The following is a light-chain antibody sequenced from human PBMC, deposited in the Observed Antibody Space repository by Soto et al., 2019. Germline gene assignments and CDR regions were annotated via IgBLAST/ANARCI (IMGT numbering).Light chain of an antibody. J-gene: IGLJ1*01. V-gene: IGLV2-14*01. CDR3: SSYPSSTDNV. CDR1: TSDFGFYNY. Sequence: QSALTQPASVSGSPGQSITISCTGTTSDFGFYNYVSWYQHHPGKAPKLLIYEVTNRHSGVSNRFSGSKSGNTASLTISGLQAEDEPDYYFSSYPSSTDNVFGAGTKVTV. CDR2: EVT.